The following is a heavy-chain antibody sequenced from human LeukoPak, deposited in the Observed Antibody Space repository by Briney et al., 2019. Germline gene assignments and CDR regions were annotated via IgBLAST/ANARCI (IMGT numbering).Heavy chain of an antibody. CDR2: INPSGGGT. Sequence: ASVKVSCKASGYTFTSYYIHWVRQAPGQGLEWMGVINPSGGGTSYAQKFQGRVTMTRDTSTSTVYMDLRSLRSEDTAVYFCARDMLAVPSNLFDPWGQGTLVTVSS. J-gene: IGHJ5*02. CDR1: GYTFTSYY. V-gene: IGHV1-46*01. CDR3: ARDMLAVPSNLFDP. D-gene: IGHD2-8*01.